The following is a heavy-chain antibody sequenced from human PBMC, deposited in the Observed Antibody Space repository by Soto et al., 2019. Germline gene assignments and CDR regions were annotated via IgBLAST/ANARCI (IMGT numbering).Heavy chain of an antibody. CDR2: INAGNGNT. V-gene: IGHV1-3*01. J-gene: IGHJ4*02. CDR3: ARDLPSIAVAGLHY. CDR1: GYTFTSYA. Sequence: GASVKVSCKASGYTFTSYAMHWVRQAPGQRLEWMGWINAGNGNTKYSQKFQGRVTITRDTSASTAYMELSSLRSEDTAVYYCARDLPSIAVAGLHYWGQGTLVTVSS. D-gene: IGHD6-19*01.